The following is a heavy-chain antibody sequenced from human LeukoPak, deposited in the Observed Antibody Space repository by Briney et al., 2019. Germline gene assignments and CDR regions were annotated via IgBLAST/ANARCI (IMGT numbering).Heavy chain of an antibody. D-gene: IGHD2-15*01. CDR3: ARALNGYCSAGSCNGDY. CDR2: ISGSGGST. CDR1: GFTFSSFA. Sequence: PGGSLRLSCAASGFTFSSFAMSWVRQAPGKGLEWVSAISGSGGSTFYADSVKGRFTISRDNSKNTLYLQMNSLRAEDTAVYYCARALNGYCSAGSCNGDYWGQGTLVTVSS. J-gene: IGHJ4*02. V-gene: IGHV3-23*01.